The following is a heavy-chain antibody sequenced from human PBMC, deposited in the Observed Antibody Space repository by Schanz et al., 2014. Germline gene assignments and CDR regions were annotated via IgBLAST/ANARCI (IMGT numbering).Heavy chain of an antibody. Sequence: VQLVESGGGVVQPGRSLRLSCAASGFTFSSYGMHWVRQGTGKGLEWVSTIGYLGDTYYPDSVRGRFTISRDRFQNTLYLRMSSLRAEDTAVYYCARPRFDYGEVDYWGQGTLVTVSS. CDR3: ARPRFDYGEVDY. D-gene: IGHD4-17*01. V-gene: IGHV3-13*01. J-gene: IGHJ4*02. CDR1: GFTFSSYG. CDR2: IGYLGDT.